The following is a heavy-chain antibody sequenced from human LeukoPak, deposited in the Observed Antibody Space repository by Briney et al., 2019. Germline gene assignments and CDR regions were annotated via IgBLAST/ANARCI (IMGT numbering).Heavy chain of an antibody. J-gene: IGHJ4*02. CDR3: ARSAALDY. V-gene: IGHV5-51*01. Sequence: EESLKISCKGSGYTFTSYWIDWVRQMPGKGLEWMGIIYPGDSDIRYNPSFQGQVTISADKSTSTAYLQWSSLKASDTAMYYCARSAALDYWGQGTLVTVSS. CDR1: GYTFTSYW. D-gene: IGHD2-15*01. CDR2: IYPGDSDI.